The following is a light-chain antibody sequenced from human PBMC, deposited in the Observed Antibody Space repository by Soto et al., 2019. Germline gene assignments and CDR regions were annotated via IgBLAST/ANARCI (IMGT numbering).Light chain of an antibody. CDR1: KLGNKY. J-gene: IGLJ3*02. CDR2: QDT. V-gene: IGLV3-1*01. CDR3: QAWDSSTVV. Sequence: SSELTQPPSVSVSPGQTASITCSGDKLGNKYVCWYQQKPGQSPVLVISQDTKRPSGIPERFSGSNSGNTATLTISGTQAMDEADYYCQAWDSSTVVFGGGTKLTVL.